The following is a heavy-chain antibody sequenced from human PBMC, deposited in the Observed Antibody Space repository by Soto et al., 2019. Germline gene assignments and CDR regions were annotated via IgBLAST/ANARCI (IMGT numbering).Heavy chain of an antibody. CDR3: ARVSTGTNSFGYYYYMDV. V-gene: IGHV4-34*01. CDR2: INHSGST. CDR1: GGSFSGYY. Sequence: QVQLQQWGAGLLKPSETLSLTCAVYGGSFSGYYWSWIRQPPGKGLEWFGEINHSGSTNYNPSLKSRVTISGDTSKNQFSLKLSSVTAADTAVYYCARVSTGTNSFGYYYYMDVWGKGTTVTVSS. D-gene: IGHD1-7*01. J-gene: IGHJ6*03.